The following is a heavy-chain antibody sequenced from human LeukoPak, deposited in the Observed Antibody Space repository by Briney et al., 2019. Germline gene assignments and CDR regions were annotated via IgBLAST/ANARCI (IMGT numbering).Heavy chain of an antibody. CDR1: GYTFTSYG. CDR3: ARVTMVRGVIKGDNWFDP. Sequence: ASVKVSCKASGYTFTSYGISWVRQAPGEGLEWVGWISAYNGNTNYAQKLQGRVTMTTDTSTSTAYMELRSLRSDDTAVYYCARVTMVRGVIKGDNWFDPWGQGTLVTVSS. CDR2: ISAYNGNT. J-gene: IGHJ5*02. D-gene: IGHD3-10*01. V-gene: IGHV1-18*01.